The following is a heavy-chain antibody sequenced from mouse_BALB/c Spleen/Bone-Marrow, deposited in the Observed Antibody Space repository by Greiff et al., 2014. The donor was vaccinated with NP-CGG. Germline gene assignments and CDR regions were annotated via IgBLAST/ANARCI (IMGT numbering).Heavy chain of an antibody. CDR1: GFTFSDYY. Sequence: DVKLVESGGGLVKPGGSLKLSCAASGFTFSDYYMYWVRQTPEKRLEWVATISDGGGYTYYPDSVWGRFTISRDNAKNNLHLQMSSLKSEDTAMYYCARSGERYGAMDYWGQGTSVTVFS. CDR3: ARSGERYGAMDY. D-gene: IGHD2-10*02. J-gene: IGHJ4*01. V-gene: IGHV5-4*02. CDR2: ISDGGGYT.